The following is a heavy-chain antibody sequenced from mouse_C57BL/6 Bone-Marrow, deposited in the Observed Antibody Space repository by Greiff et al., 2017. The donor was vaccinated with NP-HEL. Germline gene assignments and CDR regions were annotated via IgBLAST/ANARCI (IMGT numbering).Heavy chain of an antibody. D-gene: IGHD2-2*01. CDR2: IYPSDSET. CDR3: ARQFYYGYVYYFDC. CDR1: GYTFTSYW. J-gene: IGHJ2*01. V-gene: IGHV1-61*01. Sequence: QVQLQQSGAELVRPGSSVKLSCKASGYTFTSYWMDWVKQRPGQGLEWIGNIYPSDSETHYNQKFKDKATLTVDKSSSTAYMQLSSLTSADSTVYYSARQFYYGYVYYFDCRGKGTTLTVST.